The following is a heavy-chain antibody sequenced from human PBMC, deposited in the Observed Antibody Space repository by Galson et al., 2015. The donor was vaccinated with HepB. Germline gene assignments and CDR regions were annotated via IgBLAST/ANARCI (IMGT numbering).Heavy chain of an antibody. Sequence: SLRLSCAPSGFTFSYYAMAWVRRAPGKGLEWISAITPSGDNTYSAASMKGRFFISRDNSQNTLFLQMNSLRADDTAIYFCAKVFPEKTDGWYRQALYYFDSWGQGTRVTVSS. CDR1: GFTFSYYA. V-gene: IGHV3-23*01. J-gene: IGHJ4*02. D-gene: IGHD6-19*01. CDR2: ITPSGDNT. CDR3: AKVFPEKTDGWYRQALYYFDS.